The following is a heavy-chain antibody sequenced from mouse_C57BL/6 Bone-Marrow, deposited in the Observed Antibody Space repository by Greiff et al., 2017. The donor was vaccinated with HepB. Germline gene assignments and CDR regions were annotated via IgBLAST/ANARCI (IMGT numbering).Heavy chain of an antibody. V-gene: IGHV5-6*01. CDR1: GFTFSSYG. D-gene: IGHD1-1*01. J-gene: IGHJ3*01. Sequence: EVKLMESGGDLVKPGGSLKLSCAASGFTFSSYGMSWVRQTPDKRLEWVATISSGGSYTYYPDSVKGRFTISRDNAKNTLYLQMSSLKSEDTAMYYCARIDYYGSSWFAYWGQGTLVTVSA. CDR2: ISSGGSYT. CDR3: ARIDYYGSSWFAY.